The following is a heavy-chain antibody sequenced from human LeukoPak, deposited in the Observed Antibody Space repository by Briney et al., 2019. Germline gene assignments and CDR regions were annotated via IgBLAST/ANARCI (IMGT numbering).Heavy chain of an antibody. Sequence: PSETLSLTCAVYGGSFSGYYWSWIRQPPGKGLEWIGEINHSGSTNYNPSLKSRVTISVDTSKNQFSLKLSSVTAADTAVYYCARGERVTIFGVVIRLPGPQFDYWGQGTLVTVSS. CDR1: GGSFSGYY. CDR3: ARGERVTIFGVVIRLPGPQFDY. V-gene: IGHV4-34*01. J-gene: IGHJ4*02. CDR2: INHSGST. D-gene: IGHD3-3*01.